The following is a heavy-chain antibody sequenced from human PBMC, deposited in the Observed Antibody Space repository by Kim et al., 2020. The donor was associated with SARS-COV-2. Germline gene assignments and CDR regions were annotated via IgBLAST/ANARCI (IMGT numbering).Heavy chain of an antibody. J-gene: IGHJ3*02. V-gene: IGHV1-18*01. CDR3: VRDRTSYDAFDI. CDR1: GYTFTRYG. Sequence: ASVKVSCKASGYTFTRYGISWVRQAPGQGLEWMGWISAYNGNTNNAQKLHGRVTMTTDTSTSTPYMDLRSLTADDTAVYVFVRDRTSYDAFDIWGQGTMV. D-gene: IGHD2-2*01. CDR2: ISAYNGNT.